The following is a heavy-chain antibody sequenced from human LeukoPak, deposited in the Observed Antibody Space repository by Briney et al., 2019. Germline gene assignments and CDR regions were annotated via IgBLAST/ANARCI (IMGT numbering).Heavy chain of an antibody. CDR1: GFTFSSYA. Sequence: GRSLRLSCAASGFTFSSYAMHWVRQAPGKGLEWVAVISYDGSNKYYADSVKGRFTISRDNSKNTLYLQMNSLRAEDTAVYYCAGDSGYGHLGAFDIWGQGTMVTVSS. D-gene: IGHD5-12*01. V-gene: IGHV3-30*01. CDR3: AGDSGYGHLGAFDI. CDR2: ISYDGSNK. J-gene: IGHJ3*02.